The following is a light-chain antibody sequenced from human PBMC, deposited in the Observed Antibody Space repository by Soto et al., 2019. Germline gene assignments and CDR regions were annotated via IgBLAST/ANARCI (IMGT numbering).Light chain of an antibody. V-gene: IGLV2-23*02. J-gene: IGLJ3*02. CDR2: EVS. CDR1: SSDVGSYNL. Sequence: QSALTQPASVSGSPGQSITISCTGTSSDVGSYNLVSWYQQRPGKAPKLMIYEVSKRPSGVSNRFSGSKSGNTASLTISGLQAEDEADYSCCSYAGRSTWVFGGGTKLTVL. CDR3: CSYAGRSTWV.